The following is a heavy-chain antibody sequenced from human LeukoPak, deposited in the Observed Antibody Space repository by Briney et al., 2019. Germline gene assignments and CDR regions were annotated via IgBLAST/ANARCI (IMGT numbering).Heavy chain of an antibody. CDR3: ARKGPLRYFDWLFPDAFDI. Sequence: GGSLRLSCAASGFTFSDYYMSWIRQAPGKGLEWVSYISSSGSTVYYADSVKGRFTIPRDNAKNSLYLQMNSLRAEDTAVYYCARKGPLRYFDWLFPDAFDIWGQGTMVTVSS. D-gene: IGHD3-9*01. V-gene: IGHV3-11*04. CDR1: GFTFSDYY. CDR2: ISSSGSTV. J-gene: IGHJ3*02.